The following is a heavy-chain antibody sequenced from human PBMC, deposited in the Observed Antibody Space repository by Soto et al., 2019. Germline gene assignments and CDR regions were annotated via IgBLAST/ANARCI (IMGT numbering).Heavy chain of an antibody. V-gene: IGHV3-11*05. CDR2: IGVTGTDT. CDR3: ARRRPSGYYNY. J-gene: IGHJ4*02. D-gene: IGHD3-22*01. CDR1: GFPFSDYY. Sequence: QVQLVESGGDLVKPGGSLRLSCAASGFPFSDYYMSWIRQAPGKGLEWVSTIGVTGTDTNNADSVKGRFTISRDNAKNSLYLQMNSLRADDTAVYYCARRRPSGYYNYWGQGTLVTVSA.